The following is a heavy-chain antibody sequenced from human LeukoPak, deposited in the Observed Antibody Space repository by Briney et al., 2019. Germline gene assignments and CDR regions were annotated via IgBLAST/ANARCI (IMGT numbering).Heavy chain of an antibody. CDR2: INPNSGGT. CDR1: GYTFTDYY. J-gene: IGHJ4*02. Sequence: AXXKVSCKASGYTFTDYYIHWVRQAPGQGLEWMGRINPNSGGTNSAQKLQGRVTMTRDTSISTAYMELSRLRSDDTAVYYCARGEWLLHYWGQGILVTVSS. CDR3: ARGEWLLHY. D-gene: IGHD5-18*01. V-gene: IGHV1-2*06.